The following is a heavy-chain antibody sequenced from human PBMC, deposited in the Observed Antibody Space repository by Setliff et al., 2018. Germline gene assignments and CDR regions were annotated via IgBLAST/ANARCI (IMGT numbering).Heavy chain of an antibody. V-gene: IGHV3-11*04. J-gene: IGHJ4*02. D-gene: IGHD5-18*01. Sequence: GGSLRLSCAASGFTFSDYYMSWIRQAPGKGLEWVSYITNSGGTIYYADSVKGRFTISRDNAKNSLFLQMNSLRAEGTALYYCAKFVGYTYGYDYWGRGTLVTVSS. CDR3: AKFVGYTYGYDY. CDR1: GFTFSDYY. CDR2: ITNSGGTI.